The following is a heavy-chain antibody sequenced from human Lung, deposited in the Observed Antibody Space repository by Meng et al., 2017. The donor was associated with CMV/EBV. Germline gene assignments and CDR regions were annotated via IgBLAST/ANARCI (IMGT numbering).Heavy chain of an antibody. Sequence: QVQLEEAGPGQGQPSETLSLTCGVSGGSISSSSYYWGWIRQSPGKGLEWIGSIYFSGNTYYNPSLKSRVTMSVGTAQNKFSLTLRSVTAADTAVYYCVTETGYNYDNWGQGALVTVSS. D-gene: IGHD5-24*01. J-gene: IGHJ4*02. CDR3: VTETGYNYDN. CDR1: GGSISSSSYY. CDR2: IYFSGNT. V-gene: IGHV4-39*07.